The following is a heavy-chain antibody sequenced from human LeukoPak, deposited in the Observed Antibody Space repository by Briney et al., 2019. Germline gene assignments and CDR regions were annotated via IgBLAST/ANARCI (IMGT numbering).Heavy chain of an antibody. D-gene: IGHD6-13*01. CDR3: ATVGAAAGPSPKRQYYYYYYMDV. J-gene: IGHJ6*03. CDR1: GYTLTELS. V-gene: IGHV1-24*01. Sequence: ASVKVSCKVSGYTLTELSMHWVRQAPGKGLEWMGGFDPEDGETIYAQKFQGRVTMTEDTSTDTAYMELSSLRSEDTAVYYCATVGAAAGPSPKRQYYYYYYMDVWGKGTTVTVSS. CDR2: FDPEDGET.